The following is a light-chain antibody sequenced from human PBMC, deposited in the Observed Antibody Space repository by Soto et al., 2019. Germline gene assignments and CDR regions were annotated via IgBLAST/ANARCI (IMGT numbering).Light chain of an antibody. CDR1: QSVSTY. V-gene: IGKV3-15*01. CDR2: GAS. Sequence: EIVMTQSPATLSVSPGERATLSCRASQSVSTYLAWYQQKPGQTPRLLIYGASIRATGIPPRFSGSGSGTEFTLAISSLQSEDFAVYYWQHYNNWPRTFGQGTKVEIK. J-gene: IGKJ1*01. CDR3: QHYNNWPRT.